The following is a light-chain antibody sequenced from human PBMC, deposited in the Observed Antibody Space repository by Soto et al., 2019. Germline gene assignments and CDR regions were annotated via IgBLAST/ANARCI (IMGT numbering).Light chain of an antibody. CDR2: GAS. V-gene: IGKV3-20*01. J-gene: IGKJ3*01. CDR3: QQYGSSPFT. CDR1: QSVSSSY. Sequence: EIVLTQSSGTLSLSPGERATLSCRASQSVSSSYLAWYQQKPGQAPRLLIYGASRRATGIPDRFSGSGSGTDFTLTISGLEPEDFAVYYCQQYGSSPFTFGPGTKVDIK.